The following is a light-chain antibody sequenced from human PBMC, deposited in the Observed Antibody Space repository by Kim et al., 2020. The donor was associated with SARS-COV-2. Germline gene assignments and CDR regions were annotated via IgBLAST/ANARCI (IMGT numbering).Light chain of an antibody. CDR2: EVN. V-gene: IGLV2-18*02. CDR1: SSDVGSYNR. Sequence: GQSDTISCTGTSSDVGSYNRVSWYQQPPGTAPKLMIYEVNNRPSGVPDRFCGSKSGNTASLTISGLQAEDEADYYCSSYTSSSTYVFGTGTKVTVL. J-gene: IGLJ1*01. CDR3: SSYTSSSTYV.